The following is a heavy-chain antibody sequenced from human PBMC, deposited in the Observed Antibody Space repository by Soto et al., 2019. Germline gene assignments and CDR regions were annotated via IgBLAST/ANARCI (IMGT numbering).Heavy chain of an antibody. J-gene: IGHJ6*02. CDR3: ARDVTMVRGALYYYYGMDV. D-gene: IGHD3-10*01. Sequence: SVKRSCKASGGTFSIYTISWVRQAPGQGLEWMGRIIPILGIANYAQKFQGRVTITADKSTSTAYMELSSLRSEDTAVYYCARDVTMVRGALYYYYGMDVWGQGTTVSVSS. CDR1: GGTFSIYT. CDR2: IIPILGIA. V-gene: IGHV1-69*04.